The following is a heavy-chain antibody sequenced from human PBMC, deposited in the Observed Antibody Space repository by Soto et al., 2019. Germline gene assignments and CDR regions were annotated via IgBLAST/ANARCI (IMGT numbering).Heavy chain of an antibody. Sequence: EVQLVESGGGLVQPGGSLRLSSAASGFTFSSSWMSWVRQAPGKGLEWVANIEQDGSEKYYVDSVKGRFTISRDNAKNSLYLQMHSLRAEDTALYYCARVSMAAAASDYWGQGTLVTVSS. J-gene: IGHJ4*02. CDR1: GFTFSSSW. D-gene: IGHD6-13*01. CDR2: IEQDGSEK. V-gene: IGHV3-7*01. CDR3: ARVSMAAAASDY.